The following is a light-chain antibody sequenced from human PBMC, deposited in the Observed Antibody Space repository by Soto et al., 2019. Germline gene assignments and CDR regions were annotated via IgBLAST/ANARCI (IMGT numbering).Light chain of an antibody. CDR1: KNDIGDYDF. CDR2: EVV. V-gene: IGLV2-8*01. CDR3: KSYAGSNTYV. Sequence: QSVLTQPPSASGSPGQSVTISCTGTKNDIGDYDFVSWYQHHPGKAPRLIIYEVVQRPSGVPDRFSGSKSGNTASLTVSGLQAADEADYFCKSYAGSNTYVFGSGTKLTVL. J-gene: IGLJ1*01.